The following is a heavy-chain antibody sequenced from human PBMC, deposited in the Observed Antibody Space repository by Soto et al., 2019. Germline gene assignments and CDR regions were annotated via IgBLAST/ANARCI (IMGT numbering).Heavy chain of an antibody. CDR3: TKGGYDSSGYGY. V-gene: IGHV3-43*01. CDR1: GFTFDDYT. CDR2: ISWDGGST. J-gene: IGHJ4*02. Sequence: EVQLVESGGVVVQPGGSLRLSCAASGFTFDDYTMHWVRQAPGKDLEWVSLISWDGGSTYYADSVKGRFTISRDNSKNSLYLQMNSLRTEDTALYYCTKGGYDSSGYGYWGQGTLVTVSS. D-gene: IGHD3-22*01.